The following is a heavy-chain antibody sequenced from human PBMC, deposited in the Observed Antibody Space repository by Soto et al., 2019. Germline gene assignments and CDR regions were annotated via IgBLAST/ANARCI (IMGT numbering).Heavy chain of an antibody. D-gene: IGHD2-15*01. CDR1: GYTFTSYG. CDR3: ARVTDSYCSGGSCYPPLFDY. CDR2: ISAYNGNT. Sequence: QVQLVQSGAEVKKPGASVKVSCKASGYTFTSYGISWVRQAPGQGLEWMGWISAYNGNTNYAQKLQSRVTMTTHTSTSTAYMDLRSLRSDDTTVYYCARVTDSYCSGGSCYPPLFDYWGQGTLVTVSS. V-gene: IGHV1-18*01. J-gene: IGHJ4*02.